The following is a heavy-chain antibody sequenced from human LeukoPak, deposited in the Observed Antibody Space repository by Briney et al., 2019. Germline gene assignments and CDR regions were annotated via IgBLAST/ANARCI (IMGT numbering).Heavy chain of an antibody. CDR1: GYTFTGYY. V-gene: IGHV1-2*02. CDR3: ARGQDTAMVSYYYYYGMDV. D-gene: IGHD5-18*01. Sequence: ASVKVSCKASGYTFTGYYMHWVRQAPGQGLEWMGWINPNSGGTNYAQKFQGRVTMTRDTSISTAYMELSRLRSDDTAVYYCARGQDTAMVSYYYYYGMDVWGQETTVTVSS. CDR2: INPNSGGT. J-gene: IGHJ6*02.